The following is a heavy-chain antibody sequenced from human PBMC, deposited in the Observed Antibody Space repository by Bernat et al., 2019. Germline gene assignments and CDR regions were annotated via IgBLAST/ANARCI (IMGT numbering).Heavy chain of an antibody. Sequence: QVQLQESGPGLVKPSQTLSLTCTVSGGSISSGSYYWSWIRQPAGKGLEWIGRIYTSGSTNYNPSLKSRVTISVDKSKNQFSLKLSSVTDADTAVYYCARDRAMYYYDSSGYSNDAFDIWGQGTMVTVPS. J-gene: IGHJ3*02. D-gene: IGHD3-22*01. CDR2: IYTSGST. CDR3: ARDRAMYYYDSSGYSNDAFDI. CDR1: GGSISSGSYY. V-gene: IGHV4-61*02.